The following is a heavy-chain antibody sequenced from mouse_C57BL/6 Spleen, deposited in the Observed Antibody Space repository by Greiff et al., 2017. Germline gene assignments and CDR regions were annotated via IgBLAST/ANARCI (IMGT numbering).Heavy chain of an antibody. V-gene: IGHV10-3*01. CDR2: IRSKSSNYAT. Sequence: DVMLVESGGGLVQPKGSLKLSCAASGFTFNTYAMHWVRQAPGKGLEWVARIRSKSSNYATYYADSVKDRFTISRDDSQSMLYLQMNNLKTEDTAMYYCVRDRNGYDHYAMDYWGQGTSVTVSS. D-gene: IGHD2-2*01. CDR1: GFTFNTYA. CDR3: VRDRNGYDHYAMDY. J-gene: IGHJ4*01.